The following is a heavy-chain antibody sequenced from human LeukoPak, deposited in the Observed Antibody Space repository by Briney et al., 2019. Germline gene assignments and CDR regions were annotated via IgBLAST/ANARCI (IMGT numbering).Heavy chain of an antibody. CDR2: INPNRGAA. J-gene: IGHJ4*02. CDR1: GYTFNDYY. CDR3: ARDRSTLGYRQFDY. Sequence: ASVKVSCKASGYTFNDYYIHWVRQAPGQGLEWMEWINPNRGAAMYAQRFQDRVTMTWDTSINTAYMDLSTLRSDDTALYYCARDRSTLGYRQFDYWGQGTLVIVSS. D-gene: IGHD5-18*01. V-gene: IGHV1-2*02.